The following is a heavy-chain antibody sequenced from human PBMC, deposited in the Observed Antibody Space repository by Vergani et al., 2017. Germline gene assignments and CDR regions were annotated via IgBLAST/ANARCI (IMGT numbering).Heavy chain of an antibody. D-gene: IGHD3-16*01. CDR1: GFTFSDRY. J-gene: IGHJ6*03. CDR3: ARNWGWXPDRRANYYLYMDV. Sequence: EVQLVESGGGLVQPGGSLRLSCAASGFTFSDRYMDWVRQAPGKGLEWVGRTGNKPNSDTTEYAASVKGRFTISRDDSKSSLYLQMNSLKTEDTAVYFCARNWGWXPDRRANYYLYMDVWGKGTTVIVSS. CDR2: TGNKPNSDTT. V-gene: IGHV3-72*01.